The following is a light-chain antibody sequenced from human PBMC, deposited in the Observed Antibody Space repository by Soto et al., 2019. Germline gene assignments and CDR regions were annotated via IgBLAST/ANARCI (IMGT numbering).Light chain of an antibody. Sequence: QSALTHPASVSGSPGQSITISCTGTSSDVGGYDYVSWYQQHPGKAPKLIIYEVSNRPSGISNRFSGSKSGNTASLTISGLQAEDEADYYCTSYTSSSARVFGTGTKVTVL. CDR3: TSYTSSSARV. V-gene: IGLV2-14*01. J-gene: IGLJ1*01. CDR2: EVS. CDR1: SSDVGGYDY.